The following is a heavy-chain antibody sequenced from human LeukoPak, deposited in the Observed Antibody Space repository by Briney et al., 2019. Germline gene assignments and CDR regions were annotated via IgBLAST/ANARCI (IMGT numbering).Heavy chain of an antibody. CDR3: ARDQGRRGYSGYDSSYYFDY. J-gene: IGHJ4*02. CDR2: ISSSGSTI. CDR1: GFTFSDYY. Sequence: PGGSLRLSCAASGFTFSDYYMSWIRQAPGKGLGWVSYISSSGSTIYYADSVKGRFTISRDNAKNSLYLQMNSLRAEDTAVYYCARDQGRRGYSGYDSSYYFDYWGQGTLVTVSS. V-gene: IGHV3-11*04. D-gene: IGHD5-12*01.